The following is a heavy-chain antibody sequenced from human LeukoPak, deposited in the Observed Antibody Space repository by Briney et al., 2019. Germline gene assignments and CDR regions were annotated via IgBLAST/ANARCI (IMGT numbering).Heavy chain of an antibody. D-gene: IGHD3-10*01. CDR2: ISSSGSTI. CDR1: GFTFSDHY. V-gene: IGHV3-11*01. Sequence: PGGSLRLSCAASGFTFSDHYMSWIRQAPGKGLEWVSYISSSGSTIYYADSVKGRFTISRDNAKNSLYLQMNSLRAEDTAVYYCARGPRVRGVMYLDRRKSSRYYYYGMDVWGQGTTVTVSS. CDR3: ARGPRVRGVMYLDRRKSSRYYYYGMDV. J-gene: IGHJ6*02.